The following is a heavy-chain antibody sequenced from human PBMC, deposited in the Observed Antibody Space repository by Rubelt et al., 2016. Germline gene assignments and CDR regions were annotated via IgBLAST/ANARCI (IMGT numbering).Heavy chain of an antibody. Sequence: QVQLQQWGAGLLKPSETLSLTCAVYGGSFSGYSCSWIRQPPGKGLEWIGEINHSGSTNYNPSLKSRVTLAVDTSKNQFSLKLRSVTAADTAVYYCAREARAGIRYFDLWGRGTLVTVSS. D-gene: IGHD1-14*01. CDR1: GGSFSGYS. CDR3: AREARAGIRYFDL. CDR2: INHSGST. J-gene: IGHJ2*01. V-gene: IGHV4-34*01.